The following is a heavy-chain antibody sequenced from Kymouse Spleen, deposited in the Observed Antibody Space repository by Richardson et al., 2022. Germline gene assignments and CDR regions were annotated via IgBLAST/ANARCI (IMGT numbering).Heavy chain of an antibody. CDR3: AKDTGIAAAGTYYYGMDV. CDR1: GFTFDDYA. V-gene: IGHV3-9*01. Sequence: EVQLVESGGGLVQPGRSLRLSCAASGFTFDDYAMHWVRQAPGKGLEWVSGISWNSGSIGYADSVKGRFTISRDNAKNSLYLQMNSLRAEDTALYYCAKDTGIAAAGTYYYGMDVWGQGTTVTVSS. D-gene: IGHD6-13*01. CDR2: ISWNSGSI. J-gene: IGHJ6*02.